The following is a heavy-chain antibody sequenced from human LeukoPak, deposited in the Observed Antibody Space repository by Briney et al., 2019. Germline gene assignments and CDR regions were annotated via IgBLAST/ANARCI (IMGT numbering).Heavy chain of an antibody. CDR2: IDGSGDKT. CDR3: AKVQFNWGPIDD. J-gene: IGHJ4*02. V-gene: IGHV3-23*01. CDR1: GFTFSNFA. Sequence: PGGSLRLSCAASGFTFSNFAIRWVRQVPGKGLEWVSSIDGSGDKTHYPDSVRGRFTVSRDNSKNTLYLQMNSLRVEDTATYFCAKVQFNWGPIDDWGQGTRSSSPQ. D-gene: IGHD7-27*01.